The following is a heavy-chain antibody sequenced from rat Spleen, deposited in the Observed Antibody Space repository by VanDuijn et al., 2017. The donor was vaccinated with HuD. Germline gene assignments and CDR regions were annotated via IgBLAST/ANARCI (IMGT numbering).Heavy chain of an antibody. CDR3: ARMEPTDY. Sequence: EVQLVESGGGLVQPGRSMKLSCAASGFTFSNYDMAWVRQAPKKGLEWVAYISYDGGTTYYRDSVKGRFTISRDNAESTLYLQMDSLRSEDTATYYCARMEPTDYWGQGVMVTVSS. CDR1: GFTFSNYD. CDR2: ISYDGGTT. D-gene: IGHD2-1*01. V-gene: IGHV5-25*01. J-gene: IGHJ2*01.